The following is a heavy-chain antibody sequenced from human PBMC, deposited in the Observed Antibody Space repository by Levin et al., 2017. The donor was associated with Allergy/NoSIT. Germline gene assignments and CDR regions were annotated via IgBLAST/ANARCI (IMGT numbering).Heavy chain of an antibody. CDR3: ARSFFDILTGYYFDY. CDR2: IHYSGST. J-gene: IGHJ4*02. D-gene: IGHD3-9*01. Sequence: SETLSLNCTVSGGSISSDSYYWDWIRQPPGMGLEWIGSIHYSGSTYYNPSLKNRITIFGDTSKKQFSLELRSVTGTDTAMYYCARSFFDILTGYYFDYWGQGCLVTVST. CDR1: GGSISSDSYY. V-gene: IGHV4-39*01.